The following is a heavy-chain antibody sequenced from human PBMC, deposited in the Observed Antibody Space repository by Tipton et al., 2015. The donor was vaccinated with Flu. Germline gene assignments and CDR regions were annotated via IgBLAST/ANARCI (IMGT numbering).Heavy chain of an antibody. CDR3: ARIPNIVATKKMFDY. CDR1: GGSVISSGYY. Sequence: GLVKPSETLSLTCTVSGGSVISSGYYWGWIRQPPGKGLEWIGSYYYSGSTYYNPSLNSRVTISLDTSKNQFSLKLSSVTAADTAVYYCARIPNIVATKKMFDYWGQGTLVTVSS. V-gene: IGHV4-39*07. J-gene: IGHJ4*02. D-gene: IGHD5-12*01. CDR2: YYYSGST.